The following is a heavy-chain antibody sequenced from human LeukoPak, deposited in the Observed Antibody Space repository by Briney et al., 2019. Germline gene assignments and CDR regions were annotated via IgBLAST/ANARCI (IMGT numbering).Heavy chain of an antibody. Sequence: PGGSLRHSCAASGFTFSSYAMHWVRQAPGKGLEWVAVISYDGSNKYYADSVKGRFTISRDNSKNTLYLQMNSLRAEDTAVYYRTGEFDYWGQGTLVTVSS. J-gene: IGHJ4*02. V-gene: IGHV3-30*04. CDR2: ISYDGSNK. D-gene: IGHD7-27*01. CDR3: TGEFDY. CDR1: GFTFSSYA.